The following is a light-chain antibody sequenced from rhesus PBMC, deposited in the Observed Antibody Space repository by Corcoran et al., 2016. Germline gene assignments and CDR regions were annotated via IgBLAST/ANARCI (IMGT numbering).Light chain of an antibody. CDR2: KTS. J-gene: IGKJ1*01. CDR3: QQHNTTPWT. Sequence: EIQMTQSHFPLFGSVGDRVTTTCRPGQRIKKWLAWYSTKPGKAPNRLIYKTSNLETGSPSRFIGSGSGTDFTLTISSLQTEDIATYYCQQHNTTPWTFGRGTRVEIK. CDR1: QRIKKW. V-gene: IGKV1-69*01.